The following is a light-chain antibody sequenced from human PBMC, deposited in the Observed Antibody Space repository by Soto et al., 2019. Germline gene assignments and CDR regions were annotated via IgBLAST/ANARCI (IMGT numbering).Light chain of an antibody. V-gene: IGLV2-8*01. CDR2: EVS. CDR1: SSDVGGYNY. J-gene: IGLJ2*01. CDR3: SSYAASNNLGV. Sequence: QSALTQPPSASGSPGQSVTISCIGTSSDVGGYNYVSWYQQHPGKAPKLMTYEVSKRPSGVPDRFSGSKSGNTASLTVSGLQAEEEADYYCSSYAASNNLGVFGGGTKVTVL.